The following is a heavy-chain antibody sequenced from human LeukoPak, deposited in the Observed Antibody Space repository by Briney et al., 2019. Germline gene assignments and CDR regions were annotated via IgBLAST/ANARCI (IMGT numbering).Heavy chain of an antibody. Sequence: GGSLRLSCAMSGFTLTSTGMHWVRQAPGKGLEWVAFMHYDGRNILYADSVKGRFSISTDNSNNIVYLQMSSLRAEDTAVYYCAKVTMGDVWFDPWGQRTLVTVSS. CDR1: GFTLTSTG. CDR2: MHYDGRNI. V-gene: IGHV3-30*02. D-gene: IGHD3-16*01. CDR3: AKVTMGDVWFDP. J-gene: IGHJ5*02.